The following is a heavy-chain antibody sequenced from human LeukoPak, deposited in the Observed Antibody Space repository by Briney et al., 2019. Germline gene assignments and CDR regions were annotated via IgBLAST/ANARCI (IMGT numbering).Heavy chain of an antibody. Sequence: GGSLRLSCAASGFTFSNAWMSWVRQAPGKGLEWVGRIKSKTDGGTTDYAAPVKGRFTISRDNSKNTLYLQMNSLRAEDTAVYYCARDLGVGATIWGQGTLVTVSS. CDR1: GFTFSNAW. CDR3: ARDLGVGATI. J-gene: IGHJ4*02. CDR2: IKSKTDGGTT. D-gene: IGHD1-26*01. V-gene: IGHV3-15*01.